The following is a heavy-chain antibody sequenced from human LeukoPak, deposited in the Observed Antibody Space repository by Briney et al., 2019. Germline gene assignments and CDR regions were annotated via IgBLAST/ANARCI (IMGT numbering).Heavy chain of an antibody. Sequence: GSLRLSCAASGFTFSGYAMSWVRQAPGKGLQWVSTISRSGDNTYYADSVKGRFTISRDNSKNMLYVQMNSLRAEDTAIYYCAKAGANWFDPWGQGTLVTVSS. CDR3: AKAGANWFDP. CDR1: GFTFSGYA. CDR2: ISRSGDNT. D-gene: IGHD3-10*01. J-gene: IGHJ5*02. V-gene: IGHV3-23*01.